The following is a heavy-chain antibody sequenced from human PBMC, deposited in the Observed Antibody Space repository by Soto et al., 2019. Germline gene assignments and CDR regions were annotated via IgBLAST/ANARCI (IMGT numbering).Heavy chain of an antibody. D-gene: IGHD2-15*01. CDR2: IYYSGSI. J-gene: IGHJ6*02. CDR3: ARVGYCSGGSCYGYYYYYGMDV. CDR1: GGSIGSGGYY. Sequence: PSETLSLTCTVSGGSIGSGGYYWSWIRQHPGRGLEWIGYIYYSGSIYYNPSLKSRVTISVDTSKNQFSLDLSSVTAADTAVYYCARVGYCSGGSCYGYYYYYGMDVWGQGTTVTVS. V-gene: IGHV4-31*03.